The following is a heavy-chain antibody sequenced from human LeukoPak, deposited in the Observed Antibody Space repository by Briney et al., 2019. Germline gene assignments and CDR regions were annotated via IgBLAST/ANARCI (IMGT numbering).Heavy chain of an antibody. D-gene: IGHD3-22*01. Sequence: PSETLCLTCTVSGGSVSNPIYYWTWIRQPPGQGLEWIGYIHSSLSTNYNPSLKSRVTMSVDTSKNQFSLKLNSVTAADTALYYCARRISSGYSDYWGQGALVTVSS. CDR1: GGSVSNPIYY. CDR3: ARRISSGYSDY. J-gene: IGHJ4*02. V-gene: IGHV4-61*01. CDR2: IHSSLST.